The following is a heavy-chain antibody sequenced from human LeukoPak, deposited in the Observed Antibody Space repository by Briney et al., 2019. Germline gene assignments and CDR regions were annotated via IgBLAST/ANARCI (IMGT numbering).Heavy chain of an antibody. CDR3: ARDAYSSGYYFFDY. Sequence: WETLSLTCTVSGGSITSYYSTWVRQPPGKGLEWIGYGYYSGTTNYNPSLNSRVTISVDASKKQFALKVSSVTAAGTAVYHCARDAYSSGYYFFDYWGQGTLVTVSS. CDR1: GGSITSYY. CDR2: GYYSGTT. D-gene: IGHD6-19*01. J-gene: IGHJ4*02. V-gene: IGHV4-59*01.